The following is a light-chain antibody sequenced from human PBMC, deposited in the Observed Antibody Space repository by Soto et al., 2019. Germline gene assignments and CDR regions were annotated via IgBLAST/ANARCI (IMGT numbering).Light chain of an antibody. CDR3: SSYTSSSTRV. J-gene: IGLJ1*01. CDR2: EVS. V-gene: IGLV2-14*01. Sequence: QSVLTQPASVSGSPGQSITISCTGTSSDVGAYNYVSWYQQHPGKAPKLMIYEVSNRPSGLSNRFSGSKSGNTASLIISGLQAEDEADYYCSSYTSSSTRVFGTWTKVTVL. CDR1: SSDVGAYNY.